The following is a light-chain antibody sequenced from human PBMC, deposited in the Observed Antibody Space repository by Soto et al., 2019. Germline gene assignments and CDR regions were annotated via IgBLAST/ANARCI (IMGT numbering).Light chain of an antibody. J-gene: IGKJ1*01. CDR2: GAS. CDR1: QSVTSY. CDR3: QQYNSWLWT. V-gene: IGKV3-15*01. Sequence: EILLTQSPATLSLSPGETATLSCRASQSVTSYLGWYQQKPGQAPRLLIYGASTRATGIPARFSGSGSGTEFTLIISSLQSEDSAVYYCQQYNSWLWTFGQGTKVDIK.